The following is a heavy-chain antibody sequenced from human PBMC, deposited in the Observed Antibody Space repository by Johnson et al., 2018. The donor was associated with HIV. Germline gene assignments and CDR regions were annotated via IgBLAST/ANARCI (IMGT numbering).Heavy chain of an antibody. CDR3: AIESRLCPLAHAFDI. CDR1: GFTFSSYA. CDR2: ISYDGSNK. J-gene: IGHJ3*02. Sequence: QVQLVEPGGGVVQPGRSLRLSCAASGFTFSSYAMHWVRQAPGKGLEWVAVISYDGSNKYYADSVKGRFTISRDNSKNTLYLQMNSLRAEDKAVYYCAIESRLCPLAHAFDIWSQGTMVTVSS. V-gene: IGHV3-30*04.